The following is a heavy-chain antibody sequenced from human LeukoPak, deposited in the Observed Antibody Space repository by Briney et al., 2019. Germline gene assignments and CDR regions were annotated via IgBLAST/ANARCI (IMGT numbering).Heavy chain of an antibody. J-gene: IGHJ4*02. CDR2: IYYSGST. Sequence: SETLSLTCTVSGGSISSYYWSWIRQPPGKGLEWIGYIYYSGSTNYNPSLKSRVTISVDTSKNQFSLKLSSVTAADTAVYYCARAGARATDFDYWGQGTLVTVSS. V-gene: IGHV4-59*01. CDR3: ARAGARATDFDY. D-gene: IGHD3-10*01. CDR1: GGSISSYY.